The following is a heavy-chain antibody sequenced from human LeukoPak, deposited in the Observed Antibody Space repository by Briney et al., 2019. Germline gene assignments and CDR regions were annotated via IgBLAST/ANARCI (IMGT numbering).Heavy chain of an antibody. V-gene: IGHV1-69*05. J-gene: IGHJ5*02. D-gene: IGHD4-17*01. CDR1: GGTFSSYA. CDR2: IIPIFGTA. Sequence: SVKVSCKASGGTFSSYAISWVRQAPGHGLEWMGGIIPIFGTASYAQKFQGRVTMTRDTSTSTVYMELSRLRSEDTAVYYCARDRPNYGDYDLGWFDPWGQGTLVTVSS. CDR3: ARDRPNYGDYDLGWFDP.